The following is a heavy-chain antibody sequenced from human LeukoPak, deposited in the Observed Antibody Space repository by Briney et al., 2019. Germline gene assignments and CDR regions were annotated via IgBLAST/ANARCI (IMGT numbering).Heavy chain of an antibody. CDR1: GGSISSYY. V-gene: IGHV4-4*07. CDR3: ARDNPFSSSSSPS. Sequence: PSETLSLTCTVSGGSISSYYWSWIRQPAGKGLERIGRIYTSGSTNYNPSLKSRVTMSVDTSKNQFSLKLSSVTAADTAVYYCARDNPFSSSSSPSWGQGTLVTVSS. J-gene: IGHJ5*02. D-gene: IGHD6-6*01. CDR2: IYTSGST.